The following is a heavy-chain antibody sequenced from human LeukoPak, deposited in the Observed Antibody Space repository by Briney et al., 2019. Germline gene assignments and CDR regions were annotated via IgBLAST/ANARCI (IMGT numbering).Heavy chain of an antibody. CDR1: GGSFSGYY. Sequence: SETLSLTCAVYGGSFSGYYWSWIRQPPGKGLEWIGEINHSGSTNYNPSLKSRVAISVDTSKNQFSLKLSSVTAADTAVYYCARGRAVAGTKRGYYYYYYGMDVWGQGTTVTVSS. J-gene: IGHJ6*02. CDR3: ARGRAVAGTKRGYYYYYYGMDV. CDR2: INHSGST. V-gene: IGHV4-34*01. D-gene: IGHD6-19*01.